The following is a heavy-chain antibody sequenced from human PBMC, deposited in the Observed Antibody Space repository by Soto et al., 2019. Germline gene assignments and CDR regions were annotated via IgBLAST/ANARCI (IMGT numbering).Heavy chain of an antibody. J-gene: IGHJ4*02. Sequence: PSETPSLTCTVSGGSISSGDYYWSWIRQHPGKGLEWIGYIYYSGSTHYSSSLKSRVTMSIDTSKNQFPLKLTSVTAADTAVYYCARLSSIDSSGYYLDYWGQGTLVTVSS. CDR1: GGSISSGDYY. CDR3: ARLSSIDSSGYYLDY. D-gene: IGHD3-22*01. V-gene: IGHV4-31*03. CDR2: IYYSGST.